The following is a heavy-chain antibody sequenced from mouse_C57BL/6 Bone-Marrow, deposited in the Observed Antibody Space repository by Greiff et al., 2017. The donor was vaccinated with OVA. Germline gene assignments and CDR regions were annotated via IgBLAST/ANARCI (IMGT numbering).Heavy chain of an antibody. J-gene: IGHJ3*01. Sequence: EVQRQQSGAELVKPGASVKLSCTASGFDIKDYYMHWVKQRTEQGLEWIGRIDPGDGETKYAAKFQGKATITADTSSNTAYLQLSSLTSEDTAVYYCARRWYWGQGTPVTVSA. CDR1: GFDIKDYY. CDR2: IDPGDGET. D-gene: IGHD2-3*01. V-gene: IGHV14-2*01. CDR3: ARRWY.